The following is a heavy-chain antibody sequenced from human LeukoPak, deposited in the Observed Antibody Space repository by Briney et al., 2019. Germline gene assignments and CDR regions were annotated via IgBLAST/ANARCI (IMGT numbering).Heavy chain of an antibody. Sequence: ASVKVSCKASGYTFTGYYMHWVRQAPGQGLEWMGWINPNSGGTNYAQKFQGRVTMTRDTSISTAYMELSRLRSDDTAVYCCARDKYYYDRARVGLDPRGQGTLVTVSS. CDR3: ARDKYYYDRARVGLDP. J-gene: IGHJ5*02. D-gene: IGHD3-22*01. V-gene: IGHV1-2*02. CDR2: INPNSGGT. CDR1: GYTFTGYY.